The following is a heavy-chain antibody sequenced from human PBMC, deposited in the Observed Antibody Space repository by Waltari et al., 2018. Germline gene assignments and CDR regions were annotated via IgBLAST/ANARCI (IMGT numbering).Heavy chain of an antibody. Sequence: EVQLVESGGGLVKPGGSLRLSCAASGFTFSSYSMNWVRQAPGKGLEWVSSISSSSSYIYYADSVKGRFTISRDNAKNSLYLQMNSLRAEDTAVYYCAREQFYNSGIQGSAFDYWGQGTLVTVSS. CDR2: ISSSSSYI. J-gene: IGHJ4*02. D-gene: IGHD3-10*01. CDR3: AREQFYNSGIQGSAFDY. V-gene: IGHV3-21*01. CDR1: GFTFSSYS.